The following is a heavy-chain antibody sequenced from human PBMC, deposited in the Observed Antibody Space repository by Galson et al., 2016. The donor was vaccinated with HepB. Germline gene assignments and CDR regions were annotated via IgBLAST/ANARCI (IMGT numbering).Heavy chain of an antibody. D-gene: IGHD2-21*02. J-gene: IGHJ4*02. V-gene: IGHV3-30-3*01. CDR2: ISYDGSNK. CDR3: ARDNFGRLAYGGGDCYFQVY. CDR1: GFNFSSYT. Sequence: SLRLSCADSGFNFSSYTMHWVRQAPGKGLEWVAVISYDGSNKYYADSVKGRFTISRDNSKNTLYLRMNSLRPEDTAVYYCARDNFGRLAYGGGDCYFQVYWGQGTLVTVAS.